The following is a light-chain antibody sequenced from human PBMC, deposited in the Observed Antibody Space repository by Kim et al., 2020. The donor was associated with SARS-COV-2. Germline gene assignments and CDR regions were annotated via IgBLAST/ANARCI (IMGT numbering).Light chain of an antibody. V-gene: IGKV1-33*01. CDR3: QQYEDLPLT. CDR2: DAS. CDR1: QDIRNS. Sequence: DIQMTQSPSSLSASVGDRVTITCQASQDIRNSLNWYQQKPGKAPKLLMYDASTLETGVPSRFSGSGSGTDFIFTITSLQAEDFASYFCQQYEDLPLTFGGGTKVEIK. J-gene: IGKJ4*01.